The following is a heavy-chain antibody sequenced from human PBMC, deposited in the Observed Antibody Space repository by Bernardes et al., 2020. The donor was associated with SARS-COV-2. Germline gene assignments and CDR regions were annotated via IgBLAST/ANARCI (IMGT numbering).Heavy chain of an antibody. V-gene: IGHV1-69*13. D-gene: IGHD6-6*01. CDR3: ASLYASRPYYYYGMDV. Sequence: SVKVSCKASGGTFSSYAISWVRQAPGQGLEWMGRIIPIFGTANYAQKFQGRVTITADESTSTAYMELSSLRSEDTAVYYCASLYASRPYYYYGMDVWGQGTTVTVSS. CDR2: IIPIFGTA. J-gene: IGHJ6*02. CDR1: GGTFSSYA.